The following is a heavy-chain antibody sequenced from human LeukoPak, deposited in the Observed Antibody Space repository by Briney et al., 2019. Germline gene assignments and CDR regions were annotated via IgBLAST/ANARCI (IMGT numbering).Heavy chain of an antibody. CDR2: IRSKAYGGTA. D-gene: IGHD1-26*01. J-gene: IGHJ4*02. CDR1: GFTFGDYA. V-gene: IGHV3-49*04. CDR3: TKSGTAIVGTTAAYYFDY. Sequence: GGSLRLSCTASGFTFGDYAMSWVRQAPGKGLEGVGFIRSKAYGGTAEYAASVKGRFTISRDDSKSIAYLQMNSLKTEDTAVYYCTKSGTAIVGTTAAYYFDYWGQGTLVTVSS.